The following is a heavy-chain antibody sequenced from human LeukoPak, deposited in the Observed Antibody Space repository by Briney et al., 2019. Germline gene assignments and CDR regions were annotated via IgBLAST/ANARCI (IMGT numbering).Heavy chain of an antibody. J-gene: IGHJ4*02. CDR2: IYSGGST. Sequence: GSLRLSCAASGFTVSSNYMSWVRQAPGRGLEWVSVIYSGGSTYYADSVKGRFTISRDNSKNTLFLQMNSLRAGDTAVYYCARGTVTMVDYRGQGILVTVSS. D-gene: IGHD3-10*01. CDR3: ARGTVTMVDY. CDR1: GFTVSSNY. V-gene: IGHV3-66*01.